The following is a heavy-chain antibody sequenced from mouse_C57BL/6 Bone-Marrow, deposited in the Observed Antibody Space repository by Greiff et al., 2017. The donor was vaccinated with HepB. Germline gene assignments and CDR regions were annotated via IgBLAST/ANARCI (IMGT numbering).Heavy chain of an antibody. CDR2: IYPGGGYT. Sequence: VQLQQSGAELVRPGTSVKMSCKASGYTFTNYWIGWAKQRPGHGLEWIGDIYPGGGYTNYNEKFKGKATLTADKSSSTAYMQFSSLTSEDSAIYYCARGSSYGSSSAWFAYWGQGTLVTVSA. V-gene: IGHV1-63*01. CDR3: ARGSSYGSSSAWFAY. D-gene: IGHD1-1*01. CDR1: GYTFTNYW. J-gene: IGHJ3*01.